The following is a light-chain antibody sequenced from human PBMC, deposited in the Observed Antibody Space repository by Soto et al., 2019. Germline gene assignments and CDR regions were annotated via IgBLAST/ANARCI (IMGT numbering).Light chain of an antibody. CDR2: DAS. V-gene: IGKV3-15*01. J-gene: IGKJ5*01. CDR3: QQSNDWRSLT. Sequence: EIVMTQSPATLSVSPGERATLSCRASQSVGGNLAWYQQRPGQAPRLLIFDASTRATGIPARFSGSGSGTEFTLSISSLQSEDFAVYYCQQSNDWRSLTFGQGTRLEIK. CDR1: QSVGGN.